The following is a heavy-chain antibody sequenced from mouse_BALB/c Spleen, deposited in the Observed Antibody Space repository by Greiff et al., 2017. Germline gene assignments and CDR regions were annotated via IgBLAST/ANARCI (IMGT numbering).Heavy chain of an antibody. J-gene: IGHJ1*01. D-gene: IGHD2-10*02. Sequence: QVQLKESGPGLVAPSQSLSITCTVSGFSLTSYGVHWVRQPPGKGLEWLGVIWAGGSTNYNSALMSRLSNSKDNSKSQVFLKMNSLQTDDTAMYYCAREEYGNSWYFDVWGAGTTVTVSS. V-gene: IGHV2-9*02. CDR1: GFSLTSYG. CDR2: IWAGGST. CDR3: AREEYGNSWYFDV.